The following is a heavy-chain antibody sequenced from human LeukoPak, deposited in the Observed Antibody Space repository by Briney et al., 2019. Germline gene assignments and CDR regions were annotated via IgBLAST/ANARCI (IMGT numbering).Heavy chain of an antibody. CDR2: MNPNSGNT. J-gene: IGHJ6*03. V-gene: IGHV1-8*01. Sequence: ASVKVSCKASGYTFTSYDINWVRQATGQGLEWMGWMNPNSGNTGYAQKFQGRVTMTRNTSTSTAYMELSSLRSVHTAVYYCARGLRYFAWETANYYYYMDVWGKGTTVTVSS. CDR1: GYTFTSYD. D-gene: IGHD3-9*01. CDR3: ARGLRYFAWETANYYYYMDV.